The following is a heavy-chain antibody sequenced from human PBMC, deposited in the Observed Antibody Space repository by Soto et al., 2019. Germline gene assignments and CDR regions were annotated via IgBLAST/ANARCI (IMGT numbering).Heavy chain of an antibody. D-gene: IGHD1-26*01. Sequence: GESLKISCKGSGYSFTSYWIGWVRQMPGKGLEWMGIIYPGDSDTRYSPSFQGQVTISADKSISTAYLQWSSLKASDTAMYYCARPPVWWEHDLYAFDIWGQGTMVTVSS. CDR3: ARPPVWWEHDLYAFDI. CDR2: IYPGDSDT. V-gene: IGHV5-51*01. J-gene: IGHJ3*02. CDR1: GYSFTSYW.